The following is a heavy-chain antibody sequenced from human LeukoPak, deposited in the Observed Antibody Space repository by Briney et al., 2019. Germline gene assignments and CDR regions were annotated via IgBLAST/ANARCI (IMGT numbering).Heavy chain of an antibody. CDR3: ARGPTNWFGELLGNWFDP. CDR2: IHNTGGS. Sequence: SETLSLTCTASGASINTYYWNWIRQPPGKGLEWIGYIHNTGGSNSNPSLKSRVTMSLDTSRNQFSLRLTSVTAADTAVYYCARGPTNWFGELLGNWFDPWGQGILVTVSS. CDR1: GASINTYY. J-gene: IGHJ5*02. V-gene: IGHV4-59*01. D-gene: IGHD3-10*01.